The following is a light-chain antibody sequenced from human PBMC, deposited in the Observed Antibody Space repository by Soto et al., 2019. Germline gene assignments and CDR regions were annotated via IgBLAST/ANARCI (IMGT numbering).Light chain of an antibody. CDR3: TSYASAANYVL. CDR2: DVT. Sequence: QSVLTQPPSASGSRGQSVTISCTGTNSDIGAYNYVSWYQLRPGKAPKLMLYDVTKRPSGVPDRFSGAKSGNTASLTVSGLQAEDEADYYCTSYASAANYVLFGGGTKLTVL. CDR1: NSDIGAYNY. J-gene: IGLJ2*01. V-gene: IGLV2-8*01.